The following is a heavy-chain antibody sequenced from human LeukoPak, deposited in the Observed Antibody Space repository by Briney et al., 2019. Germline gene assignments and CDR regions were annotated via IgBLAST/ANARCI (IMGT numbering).Heavy chain of an antibody. CDR3: ARGLVWLQYNWFDP. CDR2: INAGNGNT. V-gene: IGHV1-3*03. CDR1: GYTFTSYG. J-gene: IGHJ5*02. D-gene: IGHD5-18*01. Sequence: ASVKVSCKASGYTFTSYGISWVRQAPGQRLEWMGWINAGNGNTKYSQEFQGRVTITRDTSASTAYMELSSLRSEDMAVYYCARGLVWLQYNWFDPWGQGTLVTVSS.